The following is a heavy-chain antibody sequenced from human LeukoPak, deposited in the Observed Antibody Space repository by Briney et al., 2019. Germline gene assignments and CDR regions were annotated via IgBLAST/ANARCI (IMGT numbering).Heavy chain of an antibody. V-gene: IGHV1-3*04. Sequence: GASVNVSCKASGYTFKNYAIYWVRQAPGQGLEWMGWINTGNGKTEYSQKFQDRVTITSDTSASTAYMELSSLRSEDTALYYCARDRRFSGWSEDIHYFDYWGQGTLVTVSS. CDR3: ARDRRFSGWSEDIHYFDY. CDR2: INTGNGKT. D-gene: IGHD6-19*01. CDR1: GYTFKNYA. J-gene: IGHJ4*02.